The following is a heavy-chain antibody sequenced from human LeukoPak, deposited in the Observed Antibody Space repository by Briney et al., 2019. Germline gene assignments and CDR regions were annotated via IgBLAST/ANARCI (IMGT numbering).Heavy chain of an antibody. CDR3: ARLSLDYYSSGSYSFDY. J-gene: IGHJ4*02. V-gene: IGHV4-59*08. D-gene: IGHD3-10*01. Sequence: SETPSLTCTVSGGSISSYYWSWIRQPPGKGLEWIGYIYYSGSNTYTPYLKSRVTLSVDTSNNQFSLKLSSVTAADTAVYYCARLSLDYYSSGSYSFDYWGQGTLVTVSS. CDR1: GGSISSYY. CDR2: IYYSGSN.